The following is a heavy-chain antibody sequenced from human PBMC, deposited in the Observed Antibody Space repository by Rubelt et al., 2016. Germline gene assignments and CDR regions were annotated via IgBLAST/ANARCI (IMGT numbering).Heavy chain of an antibody. CDR2: INHSGDT. Sequence: QVQLQQWGAGLLKPSETLSLTCAVYGGSFSGNYWSWIRQPPGKGLEWIGEINHSGDTNYSPYLKSRVTISVDTSKNQFSLKRSSVTAAETAVYYCARGGAARPDFWGQGTLVTVSS. J-gene: IGHJ4*02. V-gene: IGHV4-34*01. CDR3: ARGGAARPDF. CDR1: GGSFSGNY.